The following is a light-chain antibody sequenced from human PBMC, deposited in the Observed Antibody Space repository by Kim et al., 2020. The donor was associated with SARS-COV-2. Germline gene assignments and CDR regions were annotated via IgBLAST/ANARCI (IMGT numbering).Light chain of an antibody. CDR2: AAS. Sequence: ASVGDIVTMTGRASQDISTRLAWYQQKPGKAPTLLIYAASNLQSGVPSRFGGSGSGRDFTLTISSLQPEDFATYYCQQANSYLPTFGQGTRLEIK. CDR3: QQANSYLPT. CDR1: QDISTR. V-gene: IGKV1D-12*01. J-gene: IGKJ5*01.